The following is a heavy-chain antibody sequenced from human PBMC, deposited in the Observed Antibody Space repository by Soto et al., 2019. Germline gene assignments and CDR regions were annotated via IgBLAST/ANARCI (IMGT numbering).Heavy chain of an antibody. D-gene: IGHD5-12*01. V-gene: IGHV4-59*08. CDR2: IYYSGSS. J-gene: IGHJ4*02. CDR1: GGSISTHF. CDR3: ARQVTGYDRRFDY. Sequence: TSETLSLTCTVSGGSISTHFWSWIRQPPGKGLEWIGYIYYSGSSNYNPSLRSRVTMSVDTSKNQFSLRLSSVTAADTAVYYCARQVTGYDRRFDYWGQGTLVTVSS.